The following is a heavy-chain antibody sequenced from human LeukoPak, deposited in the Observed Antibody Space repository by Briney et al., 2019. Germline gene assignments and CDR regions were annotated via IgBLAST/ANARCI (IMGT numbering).Heavy chain of an antibody. CDR3: ARDAPHYYGSGRVGLDV. CDR2: IYYSGST. D-gene: IGHD3-10*01. CDR1: GGSISNYY. Sequence: SETLSLTCTVSGGSISNYYWSWIRQPPGKGLEWIGYIYYSGSTNYNPSLKSRVTISVDTSKNQFSLKLNSVTAADTAVYYCARDAPHYYGSGRVGLDVLGQGTTVTVSS. V-gene: IGHV4-59*01. J-gene: IGHJ6*02.